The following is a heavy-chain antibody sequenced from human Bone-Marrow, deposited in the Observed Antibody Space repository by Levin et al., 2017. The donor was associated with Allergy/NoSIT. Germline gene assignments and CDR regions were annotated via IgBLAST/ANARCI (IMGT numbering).Heavy chain of an antibody. CDR2: ISAGGSSI. CDR3: ASYWGSGSDY. J-gene: IGHJ4*02. Sequence: PGGSLRLSCAASGFTFSSYSMNWVRQAPGKGLEWVSFISAGGSSIYYADSVKGRFTISRDNAKNSLHLQMNSLRDEDTAVYYCASYWGSGSDYWGQGTLVTVSS. CDR1: GFTFSSYS. D-gene: IGHD3-10*01. V-gene: IGHV3-48*02.